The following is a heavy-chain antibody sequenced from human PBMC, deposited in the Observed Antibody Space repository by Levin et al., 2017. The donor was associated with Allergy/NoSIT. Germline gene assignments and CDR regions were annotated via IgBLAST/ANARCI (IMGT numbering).Heavy chain of an antibody. CDR3: ARGRNSSGGSRFDY. Sequence: NSSETLSLTCTVSGGSISTYYWTWIRQPPGKGLEWIGNIYYSGNTNYNPSLKSRVTMSIDTSKKQFSLKLSSVTAADTAMYYCARGRNSSGGSRFDYWGQGMLVTVSS. J-gene: IGHJ4*02. V-gene: IGHV4-59*01. CDR1: GGSISTYY. D-gene: IGHD3-22*01. CDR2: IYYSGNT.